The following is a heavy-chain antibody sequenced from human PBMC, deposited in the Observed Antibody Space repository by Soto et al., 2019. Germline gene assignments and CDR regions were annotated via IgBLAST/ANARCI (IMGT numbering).Heavy chain of an antibody. CDR3: ARERLELRVGSWLADY. CDR2: IKQDGSEK. J-gene: IGHJ4*02. D-gene: IGHD1-7*01. V-gene: IGHV3-7*01. CDR1: GFTFSSYW. Sequence: GGSLRLSCAASGFTFSSYWMSWVRQAPGKGLEWVANIKQDGSEKYYVDSVKGRFTISRDNAKNSLYLQMNSLRAEDTAVYYCARERLELRVGSWLADYWGQGTLVTVSS.